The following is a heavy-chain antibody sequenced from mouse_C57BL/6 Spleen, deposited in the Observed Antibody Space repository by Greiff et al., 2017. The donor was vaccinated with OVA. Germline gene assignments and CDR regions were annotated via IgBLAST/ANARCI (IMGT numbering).Heavy chain of an antibody. Sequence: QVQLKQPGAELVKPGASVKMSCKASGYTFTSYWITWVKQRPGQGLEWIGDIYPGSGSTNYNEKFKSKATLTVDTSSSTAYMQLSSLTSEDSAVYYCARKDSRNWYFDVWGTGTTVTVSS. CDR3: ARKDSRNWYFDV. J-gene: IGHJ1*03. V-gene: IGHV1-55*01. CDR2: IYPGSGST. CDR1: GYTFTSYW. D-gene: IGHD2-12*01.